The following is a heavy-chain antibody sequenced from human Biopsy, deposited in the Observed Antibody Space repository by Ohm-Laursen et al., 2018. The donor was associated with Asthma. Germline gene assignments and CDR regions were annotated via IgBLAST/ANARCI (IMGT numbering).Heavy chain of an antibody. CDR2: ISWNSGSI. Sequence: SLRLSCAASGFTFDDYGMHWVRQAPGKGLEWVSGISWNSGSIGYADSVKGRFTISRDNAKNSLYLQMNSLRVEDTALYYCAKATLSDIGKDYWGQGTLVTVSS. D-gene: IGHD2-15*01. CDR3: AKATLSDIGKDY. V-gene: IGHV3-9*01. CDR1: GFTFDDYG. J-gene: IGHJ4*02.